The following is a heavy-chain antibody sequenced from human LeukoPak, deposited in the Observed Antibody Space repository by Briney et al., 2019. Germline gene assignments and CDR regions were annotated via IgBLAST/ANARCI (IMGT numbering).Heavy chain of an antibody. D-gene: IGHD5-18*01. CDR1: GGTFSSYA. V-gene: IGHV1-69*05. CDR2: IIPIFGTA. J-gene: IGHJ4*02. CDR3: ARSRRGYEDY. Sequence: ASVKVSCKASGGTFSSYAISWVRQAPGQGLEWMGRIIPIFGTANYAQEFQGRVTITTDESTSTAYMELSSLRSEDTAVYYCARSRRGYEDYWGQGTLVTVSS.